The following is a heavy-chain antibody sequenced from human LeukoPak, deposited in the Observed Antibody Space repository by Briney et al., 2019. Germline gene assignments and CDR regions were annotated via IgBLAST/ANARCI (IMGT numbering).Heavy chain of an antibody. Sequence: ASVKVSCKASGYTFTSYGISWVRQAPGQGLEWMGWISAYNGNTNYAQKLQDRVTMTTDTSTSTAYMELRSLRSDDTAVYYCARDDRDGYNYCYDYWGQGTLVTVSS. V-gene: IGHV1-18*01. D-gene: IGHD5-24*01. CDR3: ARDDRDGYNYCYDY. J-gene: IGHJ4*02. CDR2: ISAYNGNT. CDR1: GYTFTSYG.